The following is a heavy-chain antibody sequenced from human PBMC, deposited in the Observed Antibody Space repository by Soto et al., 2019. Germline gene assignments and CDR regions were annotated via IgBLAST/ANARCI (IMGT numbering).Heavy chain of an antibody. D-gene: IGHD3-16*01. CDR1: GGTFSSYA. V-gene: IGHV1-69*13. CDR3: ARDKFVSFDTKITFGGPSGPFDY. CDR2: IIPIFGTA. J-gene: IGHJ4*02. Sequence: SVKVSCKASGGTFSSYAISWVRQAPGQGLEWMGGIIPIFGTANYAQKFQGRVTITADESTSTAYMELSSLRSEDTAVYYCARDKFVSFDTKITFGGPSGPFDYWGQGTLVTVSS.